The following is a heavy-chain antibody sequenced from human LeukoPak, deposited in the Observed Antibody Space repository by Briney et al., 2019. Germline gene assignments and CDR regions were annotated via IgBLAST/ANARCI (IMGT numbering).Heavy chain of an antibody. D-gene: IGHD6-13*01. J-gene: IGHJ4*02. CDR1: GGSISSGSYH. CDR3: ARLSGSSSWYESPDY. Sequence: SETLSLTCTVSGGSISSGSYHWSWIRQPAGKGLEWIGRIYSSGSTNYNPSLKSRVTISVDTSKNQFSLKLSSVTAADTAVYYCARLSGSSSWYESPDYWGQGTLVTVSS. V-gene: IGHV4-61*02. CDR2: IYSSGST.